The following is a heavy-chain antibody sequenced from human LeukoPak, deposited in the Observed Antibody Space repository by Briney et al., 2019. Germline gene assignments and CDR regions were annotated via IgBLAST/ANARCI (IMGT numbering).Heavy chain of an antibody. D-gene: IGHD3-3*02. Sequence: GGSLRLSCGASRFTFSTYAMHWVRQAPGKGLECVSVISYDGTTKDYADSVKGRFTISRDNSNDTLYLQMNSLRPEDTALYYCARVNTIFGVDIVSLGAEFEFWGQGTLVTVSS. CDR3: ARVNTIFGVDIVSLGAEFEF. J-gene: IGHJ4*02. CDR1: RFTFSTYA. V-gene: IGHV3-30*03. CDR2: ISYDGTTK.